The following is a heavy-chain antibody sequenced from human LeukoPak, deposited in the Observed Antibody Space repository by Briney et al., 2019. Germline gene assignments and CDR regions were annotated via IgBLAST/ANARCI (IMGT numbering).Heavy chain of an antibody. CDR2: INHSGST. D-gene: IGHD5-24*01. J-gene: IGHJ4*02. CDR3: ARGRGMATIDY. Sequence: NPSETLSLTCAVYGGSFSGYYWSWIRQPPGKGLEWIGEINHSGSTNYNPSLKSRVTISVDTSKNQFSLKLSSVTAADTAVYYRARGRGMATIDYWGQGTLVTVSS. CDR1: GGSFSGYY. V-gene: IGHV4-34*01.